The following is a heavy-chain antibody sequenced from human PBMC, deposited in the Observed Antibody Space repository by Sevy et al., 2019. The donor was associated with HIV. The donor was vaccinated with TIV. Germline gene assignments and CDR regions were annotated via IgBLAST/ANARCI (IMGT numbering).Heavy chain of an antibody. CDR1: GGSIRSYS. D-gene: IGHD4-17*01. Sequence: SETLSLTCSVSGGSIRSYSWSWIRQSPGKGLEWITGSTNYNPSLRSRVTTSVDTSKNQISLKLTSVTAAETAVYYCARDNRGDYGGVWFDPWGQGTLVTVSS. CDR3: ARDNRGDYGGVWFDP. V-gene: IGHV4-59*01. CDR2: TGST. J-gene: IGHJ5*02.